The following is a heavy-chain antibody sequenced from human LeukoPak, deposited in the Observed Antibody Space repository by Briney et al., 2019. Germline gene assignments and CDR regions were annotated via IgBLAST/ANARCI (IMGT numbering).Heavy chain of an antibody. D-gene: IGHD3-10*01. Sequence: GRSLRLSCAVSGFIFDDSAMHWVRQAPGKGLEWVSGISWNSGSIGYADSVKGRLTISRDNAKNSLYLQMNSLRAEDTAVYYCARVGASMLGDAFDIWGQGTMVTVSS. CDR1: GFIFDDSA. CDR3: ARVGASMLGDAFDI. J-gene: IGHJ3*02. CDR2: ISWNSGSI. V-gene: IGHV3-9*01.